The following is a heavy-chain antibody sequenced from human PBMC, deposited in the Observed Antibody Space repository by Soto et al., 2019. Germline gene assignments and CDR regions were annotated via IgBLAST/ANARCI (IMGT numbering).Heavy chain of an antibody. CDR1: GYRLDAAW. D-gene: IGHD6-13*01. CDR3: ARHQSSSWYRGSYGMDV. Sequence: PGESLKISCKGVGYRLDAAWIGWVRQMPGKGLEWMGIIYPGDSDTRYSPSFQGQVTISADKSISTAYLQWSSLKASDTAMYYCARHQSSSWYRGSYGMDVWGQGTTVTVSS. V-gene: IGHV5-51*01. CDR2: IYPGDSDT. J-gene: IGHJ6*02.